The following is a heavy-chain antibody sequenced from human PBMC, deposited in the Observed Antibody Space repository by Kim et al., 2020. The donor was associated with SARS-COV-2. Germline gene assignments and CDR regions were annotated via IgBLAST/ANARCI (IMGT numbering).Heavy chain of an antibody. J-gene: IGHJ4*02. D-gene: IGHD3-10*01. CDR3: ARDRFGESDYFDY. V-gene: IGHV4-59*01. Sequence: TPSRQSRVTLSVDPSKNQFSLRLSSVTAADTAVYYCARDRFGESDYFDYWGQGTLVTVSS.